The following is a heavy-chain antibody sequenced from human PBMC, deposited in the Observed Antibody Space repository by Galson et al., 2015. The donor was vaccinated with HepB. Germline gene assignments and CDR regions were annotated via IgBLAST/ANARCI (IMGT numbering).Heavy chain of an antibody. CDR2: IKSKTDAGAT. Sequence: SLRLSCAASGFTFSNAWMNWVRQAPGKGLEWVGRIKSKTDAGATDYAVPVKVRFTISRDDSKNTLYLQMNSLKTEDTAVYYCTTKFIQLWPSYYYYYGMDVWGQGTTVTVSS. CDR1: GFTFSNAW. J-gene: IGHJ6*02. V-gene: IGHV3-15*07. CDR3: TTKFIQLWPSYYYYYGMDV. D-gene: IGHD5-18*01.